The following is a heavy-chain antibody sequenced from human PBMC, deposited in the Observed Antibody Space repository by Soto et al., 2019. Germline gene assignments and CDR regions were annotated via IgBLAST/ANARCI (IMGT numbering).Heavy chain of an antibody. V-gene: IGHV3-30*03. CDR1: GFTFSSYG. CDR3: ATPSGLIAVAGRHTPRWFDP. Sequence: GGSLRLSCAASGFTFSSYGMHWVRQAPGKGLEWVAVISYDGSNKYYADSVKGRFTISRDNSKNTLYLQMNSLRAEDTAVYYCATPSGLIAVAGRHTPRWFDPWGQGTLVTVSS. CDR2: ISYDGSNK. J-gene: IGHJ5*02. D-gene: IGHD6-19*01.